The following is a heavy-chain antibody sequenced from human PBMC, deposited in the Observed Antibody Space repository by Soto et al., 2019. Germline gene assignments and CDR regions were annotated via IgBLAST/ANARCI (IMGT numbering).Heavy chain of an antibody. CDR1: GFTFSSYA. V-gene: IGHV3-23*01. CDR3: AVPPEPVVYAIEDVHFDY. Sequence: GGSLRLSCAASGFTFSSYAMSWVRQAPGKGLEWVSAISGRGGSTYYADSVKGRFTISRDNSKNTLYLQMNSLRAEDTAVYYCAVPPEPVVYAIEDVHFDYWGQGTLVTVSS. CDR2: ISGRGGST. D-gene: IGHD2-8*02. J-gene: IGHJ4*02.